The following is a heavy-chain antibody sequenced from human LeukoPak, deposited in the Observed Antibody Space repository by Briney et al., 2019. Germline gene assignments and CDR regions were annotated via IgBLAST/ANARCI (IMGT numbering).Heavy chain of an antibody. J-gene: IGHJ4*02. CDR2: IIPIFGTA. CDR3: ARLVDYGSGSH. V-gene: IGHV1-69*13. D-gene: IGHD3-10*01. CDR1: GGTFSSYA. Sequence: ASVEVSCKASGGTFSSYAISWVRQAPGQGLEWMGGIIPIFGTANYAQKFQGRVTITADESTSTAYMELSSLRSEDTAVYYCARLVDYGSGSHWGQGTLVIVS.